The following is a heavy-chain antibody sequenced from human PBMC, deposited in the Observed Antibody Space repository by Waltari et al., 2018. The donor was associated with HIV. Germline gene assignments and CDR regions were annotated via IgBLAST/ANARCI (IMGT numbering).Heavy chain of an antibody. Sequence: QIQLVQSGAAVKKPGASVKVSCKPSGYTFSDYGISWVRQAPGQGLEWMGWISGLSEERRNYAQKFQGRVTLSTDTSTTTAYMELRSLRSDDTAIYYCARGSLLRNWLDPWGQGTLVTVSS. D-gene: IGHD3-22*01. V-gene: IGHV1-18*01. CDR1: GYTFSDYG. CDR2: ISGLSEERR. J-gene: IGHJ5*02. CDR3: ARGSLLRNWLDP.